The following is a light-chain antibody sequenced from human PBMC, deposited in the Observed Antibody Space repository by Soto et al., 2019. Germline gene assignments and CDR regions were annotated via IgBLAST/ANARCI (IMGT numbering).Light chain of an antibody. CDR2: ATS. CDR1: QSVDSTY. CDR3: QQYDTSPPMYT. V-gene: IGKV3-20*01. Sequence: EIVLTQSPGTLSLSPGERATLSCGASQSVDSTYLAWYQQKPDQSPRLLIYATSTRAAGIPDRFSGSGSGTDFTLTISRLEPDDVAVYYCQQYDTSPPMYTFGQGTKVDI. J-gene: IGKJ2*01.